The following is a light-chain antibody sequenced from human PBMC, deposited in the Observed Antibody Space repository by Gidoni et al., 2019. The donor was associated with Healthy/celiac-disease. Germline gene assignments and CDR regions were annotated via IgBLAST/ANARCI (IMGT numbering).Light chain of an antibody. Sequence: QSVLPQPPPRLGAPGQRVTISCTGSSSNIGAGYDVHWYQQLPGTAPKLLISGNSNRPSGVPDRFSGSKSGTSASLAITGLQAEDEADYYCQSYDSSLSDVVFGGGTKLTVL. V-gene: IGLV1-40*01. CDR3: QSYDSSLSDVV. CDR2: GNS. CDR1: SSNIGAGYD. J-gene: IGLJ2*01.